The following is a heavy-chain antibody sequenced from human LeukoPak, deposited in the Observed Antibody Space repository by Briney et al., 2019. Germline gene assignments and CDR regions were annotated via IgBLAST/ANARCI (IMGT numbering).Heavy chain of an antibody. CDR1: GFTFSSYA. V-gene: IGHV3-30-3*01. CDR3: VNYYDSNDYAR. CDR2: ISYDGSNK. D-gene: IGHD3-22*01. Sequence: EAGGSLRLSCAASGFTFSSYAMHWVRQAPGKGLEWVAVISYDGSNKYYADSVKGRFTISRDNSKNTLFLQMNSLRAEDTAVYYCVNYYDSNDYARWGQGTLVTVSS. J-gene: IGHJ4*02.